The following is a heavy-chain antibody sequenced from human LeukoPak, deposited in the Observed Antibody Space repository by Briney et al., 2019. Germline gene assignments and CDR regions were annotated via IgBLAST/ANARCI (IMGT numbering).Heavy chain of an antibody. CDR3: VRDGAVAGSHNWFDS. V-gene: IGHV1-2*02. CDR1: GYTFTGYY. Sequence: ASVTVSCKASGYTFTGYYMHWVRQAPGQGLEWMGWINRNGGVTNYAQEFRGRVTITRDTSITTDYLELRWLTSDDTAVYYCVRDGAVAGSHNWFDSWGQGTLVTVSS. D-gene: IGHD6-19*01. CDR2: INRNGGVT. J-gene: IGHJ5*01.